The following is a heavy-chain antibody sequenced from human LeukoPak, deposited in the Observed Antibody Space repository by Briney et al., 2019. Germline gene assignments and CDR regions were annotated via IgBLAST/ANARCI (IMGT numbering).Heavy chain of an antibody. J-gene: IGHJ4*01. Sequence: SETLSLTCAVYGGSFSGYYWSWIRQPPGKGLEWIGEINHSGSTNYNPSLKSRVTISVDTSKNQFSLKLSSVTAADTAVYYCARVGYDYVWGSYRPSYFDYWGHGTLVTVSS. CDR1: GGSFSGYY. D-gene: IGHD3-16*02. CDR2: INHSGST. V-gene: IGHV4-34*01. CDR3: ARVGYDYVWGSYRPSYFDY.